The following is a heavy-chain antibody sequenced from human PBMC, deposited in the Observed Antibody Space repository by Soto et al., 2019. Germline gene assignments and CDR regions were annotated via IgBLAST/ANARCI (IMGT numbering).Heavy chain of an antibody. CDR2: IHRGGGDT. D-gene: IGHD5-12*01. Sequence: QVQLVQSGAEEKKPGASVKVSCQATGYIFSDCVIHWVRQAPGQRLEWMGWIHRGGGDTKYSHKFQGRVTITRDTSATIAYMELSSLRPEDTTVYYCARGGTSGYKPFDYWGQGTLVSVSS. CDR3: ARGGTSGYKPFDY. J-gene: IGHJ4*02. V-gene: IGHV1-3*05. CDR1: GYIFSDCV.